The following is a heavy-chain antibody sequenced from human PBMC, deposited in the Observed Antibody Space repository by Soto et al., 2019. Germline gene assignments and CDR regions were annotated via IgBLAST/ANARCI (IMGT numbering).Heavy chain of an antibody. J-gene: IGHJ6*03. CDR1: GVSISSSSYY. CDR2: IYYSGRT. V-gene: IGHV4-39*01. CDR3: ARVGGSGNTLDYYMDV. D-gene: IGHD3-10*01. Sequence: QLQLQESGPGLVKPSETLSLTCTVSGVSISSSSYYWGWIRQPPGKGLAWIGSIYYSGRTYYNPSLKGRVPISVVSSKTQFSLKLSSVTAADTAVYYCARVGGSGNTLDYYMDVWGKGTTVTVSS.